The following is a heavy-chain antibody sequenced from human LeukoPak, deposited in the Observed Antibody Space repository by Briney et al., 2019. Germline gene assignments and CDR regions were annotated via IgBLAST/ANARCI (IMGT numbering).Heavy chain of an antibody. CDR3: ARHDYGSGRYYNDY. D-gene: IGHD3-10*01. Sequence: SETLSLTCTVSGGSITTDYWNWIRQPPGKGLEWIGYIYYSGTTTYNPSLQSRVTISVDTSKNQVSLRLNSVTAADTAVYYCARHDYGSGRYYNDYWGQGTLVTVSS. CDR1: GGSITTDY. V-gene: IGHV4-59*08. CDR2: IYYSGTT. J-gene: IGHJ4*02.